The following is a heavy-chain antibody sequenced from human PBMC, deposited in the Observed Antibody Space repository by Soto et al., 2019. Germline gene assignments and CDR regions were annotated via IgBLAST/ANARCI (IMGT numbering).Heavy chain of an antibody. J-gene: IGHJ4*02. CDR1: GFTFSSET. Sequence: EVQLMESGGGVVQQGGSLRLSCAASGFTFSSETMFWVHQDPGKGLEHITAISKNGDSTCYADSVKGRFSISRDNSKNTLYLQMGSLRAEDMAVYYCATREGFAYWGQGTLVTVSS. V-gene: IGHV3-64*07. CDR3: ATREGFAY. CDR2: ISKNGDST.